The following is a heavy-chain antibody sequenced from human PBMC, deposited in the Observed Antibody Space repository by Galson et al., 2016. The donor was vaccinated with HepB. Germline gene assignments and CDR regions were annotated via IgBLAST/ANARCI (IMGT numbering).Heavy chain of an antibody. Sequence: SLRLSCAASGFTFTNYAMTWVRQAPGKGLEWVSAISTSGLSTYYADSVKGRFTISRDNSKDTFFLQMDSLRAEDTAVYYCARVGSSSSSIWRPIAYWGQGA. CDR2: ISTSGLST. D-gene: IGHD6-6*01. CDR3: ARVGSSSSSIWRPIAY. CDR1: GFTFTNYA. V-gene: IGHV3-23*01. J-gene: IGHJ4*02.